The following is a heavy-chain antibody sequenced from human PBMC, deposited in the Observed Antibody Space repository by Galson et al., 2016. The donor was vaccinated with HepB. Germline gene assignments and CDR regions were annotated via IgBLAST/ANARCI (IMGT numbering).Heavy chain of an antibody. D-gene: IGHD3-10*01. CDR3: VRYRERSLDY. J-gene: IGHJ4*02. CDR2: ISTHSGTT. CDR1: GYTFTTYG. V-gene: IGHV1-18*01. Sequence: SVKVSCKASGYTFTTYGITWVRQAPGQGLEWMGWISTHSGTTNHAQELQGRLTMTTDTSTGTAYMELATLKSDDTAIYYCVRYRERSLDYWGQGTLVSVSS.